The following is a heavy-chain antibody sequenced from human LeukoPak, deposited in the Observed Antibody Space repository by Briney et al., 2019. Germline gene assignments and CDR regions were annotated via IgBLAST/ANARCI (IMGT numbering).Heavy chain of an antibody. D-gene: IGHD4-23*01. V-gene: IGHV3-48*01. CDR3: AKDKLDYGGNPTLDY. CDR2: ISSSSSTI. CDR1: GFTFSSYS. Sequence: GGSLRLSCAASGFTFSSYSMDWVRQAPGKGLEWVSYISSSSSTIYYADSVKGRFTISRDNSKNTLYLQMNSLRAEDTAVYYCAKDKLDYGGNPTLDYWGQGTLVTVSS. J-gene: IGHJ4*02.